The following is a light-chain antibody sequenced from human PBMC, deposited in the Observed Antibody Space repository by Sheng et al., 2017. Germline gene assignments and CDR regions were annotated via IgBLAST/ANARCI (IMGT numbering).Light chain of an antibody. Sequence: EIVLTQSPATLSLSPGDRATLSCRASQSVNIYLAWYQQKPGQAPRLLLYETSRRATGIPARFSASGSGTDFTLTITRLEPEDFAVYYCQQYVTPALTFGGGTKVVI. CDR2: ETS. V-gene: IGKV3-11*01. CDR1: QSVNIY. CDR3: QQYVTPALT. J-gene: IGKJ4*01.